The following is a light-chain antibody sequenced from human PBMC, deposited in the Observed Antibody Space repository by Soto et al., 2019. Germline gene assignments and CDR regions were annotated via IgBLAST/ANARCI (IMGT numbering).Light chain of an antibody. CDR3: QQRSDWPIT. J-gene: IGKJ5*01. V-gene: IGKV3-11*01. Sequence: EIVLTQSPTTLSLSPGARPTLSCVASQAIGSYLAWYQQKPGQAPRLIIYDASNRATGVPARFSGIGSGTDFTLTISSLEHEDFAIYDGQQRSDWPITFGQGTRLEIK. CDR1: QAIGSY. CDR2: DAS.